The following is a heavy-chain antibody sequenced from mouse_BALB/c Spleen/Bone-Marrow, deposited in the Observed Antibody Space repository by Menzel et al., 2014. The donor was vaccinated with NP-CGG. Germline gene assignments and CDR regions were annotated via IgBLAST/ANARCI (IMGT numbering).Heavy chain of an antibody. CDR3: AREGLRRRAAMDY. J-gene: IGHJ4*01. V-gene: IGHV5-9-4*01. D-gene: IGHD2-4*01. CDR2: ISSSGSYT. CDR1: GFTFSSYA. Sequence: EVMLVESGGGLVKPGGSLKLSCAASGFTFSSYAMSWVHQSPEKRLEWVAEISSSGSYTYYPDTVTGRFTISRDNAKNTLYLEMSSLRSEDTAMYYCAREGLRRRAAMDYWGQGTSVTVSS.